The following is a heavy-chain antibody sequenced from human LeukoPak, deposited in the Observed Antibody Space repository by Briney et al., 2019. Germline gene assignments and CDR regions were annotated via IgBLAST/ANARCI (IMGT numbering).Heavy chain of an antibody. J-gene: IGHJ6*03. CDR2: IYTSGST. D-gene: IGHD2-21*02. CDR3: ARIYCGGDCRGYYYHYYMDV. V-gene: IGHV4-61*02. CDR1: GGSISTTSYY. Sequence: PSETLSLTCIVSGGSISTTSYYWSWIRQPAGKGLEWIGRIYTSGSTKYNPSLKSRVTISVDTSKNQFSLKLSSVTAADTAVYYCARIYCGGDCRGYYYHYYMDVWGKGTTVTISS.